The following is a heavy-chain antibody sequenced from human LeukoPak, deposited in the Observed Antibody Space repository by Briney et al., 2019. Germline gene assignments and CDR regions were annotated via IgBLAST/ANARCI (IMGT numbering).Heavy chain of an antibody. CDR2: IWYDGSNK. J-gene: IGHJ5*02. Sequence: GGSLRLSCAASGFTSSSYGMHWVRQAPGKGLEWVAVIWYDGSNKYYADSVKGRFTISRDNSKNTLYLQMNSLRAEDTAVYYCAKDEDTAMITWGQGTLVTVSS. CDR3: AKDEDTAMIT. CDR1: GFTSSSYG. V-gene: IGHV3-33*06. D-gene: IGHD5-18*01.